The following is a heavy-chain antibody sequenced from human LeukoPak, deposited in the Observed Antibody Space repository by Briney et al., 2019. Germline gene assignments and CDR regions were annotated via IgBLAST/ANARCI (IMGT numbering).Heavy chain of an antibody. CDR1: GGSISSGGYY. CDR3: ARDFSSSWYYFDY. D-gene: IGHD6-13*01. J-gene: IGHJ4*02. Sequence: SETLSLTCTVFGGSISSGGYYWRWIRQHPGKGLEWIGYIYYSGSTYYNPSLKSRVTISVDTSKNQFSLKLSSVTAADTAVYYCARDFSSSWYYFDYWGQGALVTVSS. CDR2: IYYSGST. V-gene: IGHV4-31*03.